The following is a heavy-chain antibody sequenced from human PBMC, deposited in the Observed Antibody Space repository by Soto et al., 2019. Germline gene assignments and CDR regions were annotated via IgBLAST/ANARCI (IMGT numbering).Heavy chain of an antibody. Sequence: PSETLSLTCAVSGGSIISNNWWSWVRQSPGKGLEWVAEIYYSETTNYNPSLKSRVTISLDTSKNQFSLKLKSVTATDTAIYYCVRGYCGRTNCYEFDSWGLGTLVTVSS. D-gene: IGHD2-2*01. CDR3: VRGYCGRTNCYEFDS. J-gene: IGHJ5*01. CDR1: GGSIISNNW. V-gene: IGHV4-4*02. CDR2: IYYSETT.